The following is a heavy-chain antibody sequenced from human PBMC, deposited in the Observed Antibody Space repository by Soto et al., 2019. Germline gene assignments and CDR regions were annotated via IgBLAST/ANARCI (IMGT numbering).Heavy chain of an antibody. CDR1: GLTFNRYW. Sequence: GVLRLSCAASGLTFNRYWMHWVRHAPGKGLVWVSHINTDGSNTNYADSVKGRFTISRDNAKSTLFLQMNSLRDEDTAVYYCAREFCSGGNCYTYYFDPWGQGTL. CDR3: AREFCSGGNCYTYYFDP. CDR2: INTDGSNT. V-gene: IGHV3-74*01. J-gene: IGHJ5*02. D-gene: IGHD2-15*01.